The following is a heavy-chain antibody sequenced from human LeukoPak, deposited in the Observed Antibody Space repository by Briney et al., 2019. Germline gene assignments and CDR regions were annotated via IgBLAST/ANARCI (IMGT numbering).Heavy chain of an antibody. J-gene: IGHJ4*02. D-gene: IGHD3-22*01. CDR3: ARRGRSYYYDSSGYEPYYFDY. CDR1: GFTFSSYW. V-gene: IGHV3-7*01. Sequence: GGSLRLSCAASGFTFSSYWMSWVRQAPGKGLEWVANIKQDGSEKYYVDSVKGRFTISRDNAKNSLYLQMNSLRAEDTAVYYCARRGRSYYYDSSGYEPYYFDYWGQGTLVTVSS. CDR2: IKQDGSEK.